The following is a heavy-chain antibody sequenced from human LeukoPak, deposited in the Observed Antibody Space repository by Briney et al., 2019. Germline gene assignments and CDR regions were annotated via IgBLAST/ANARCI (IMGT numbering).Heavy chain of an antibody. V-gene: IGHV3-74*01. J-gene: IGHJ5*02. D-gene: IGHD2-21*02. Sequence: PGGSLRLSCAASGFTFNSFWMHWVSHAPGKGLVWVSRITSDGSSTNYADSVKGRFTISRDNAKSTLYLQMNTLRAEDTAVYYCARASCGGYCYSDNWFDPWGPGTLVTVSS. CDR1: GFTFNSFW. CDR2: ITSDGSST. CDR3: ARASCGGYCYSDNWFDP.